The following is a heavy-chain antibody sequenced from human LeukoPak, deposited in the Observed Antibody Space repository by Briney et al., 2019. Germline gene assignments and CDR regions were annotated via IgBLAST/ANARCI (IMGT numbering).Heavy chain of an antibody. D-gene: IGHD5-12*01. CDR3: ASGYSGYDIPFFDY. Sequence: PGGSLRLSCAASGFTVSSNYMSWVRQAPGEGLEWVSVIYSGGSTYYADSVKGRFTISRDNSKNTLYLQMNSLRAEDTAVYYCASGYSGYDIPFFDYWGQGTLVTVSS. J-gene: IGHJ4*02. CDR2: IYSGGST. CDR1: GFTVSSNY. V-gene: IGHV3-53*01.